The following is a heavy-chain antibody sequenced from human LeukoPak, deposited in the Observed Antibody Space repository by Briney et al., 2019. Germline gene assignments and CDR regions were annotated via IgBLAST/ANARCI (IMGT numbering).Heavy chain of an antibody. D-gene: IGHD5-12*01. Sequence: GGSLRLSCAASGFTFSTYSINWVRQAPGKGLEWISYISSSSSSIYYADSVRGRFTISRDNSKNTLYLQMHSLRDEDTAVYYCARGRYEISAAMDVWGQGTTVTVSS. V-gene: IGHV3-48*02. J-gene: IGHJ6*02. CDR3: ARGRYEISAAMDV. CDR1: GFTFSTYS. CDR2: ISSSSSSI.